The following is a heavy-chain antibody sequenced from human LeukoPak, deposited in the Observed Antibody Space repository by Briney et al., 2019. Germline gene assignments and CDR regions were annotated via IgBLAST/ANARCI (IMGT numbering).Heavy chain of an antibody. CDR2: ISSSSSLI. Sequence: PGGSLRLSCAASGFTFSSSDMDWVRQAPGKGLEWVASISSSSSLIYYTDSVKGRFTISRDNAKNSLYLRMNSLRAEDTAVYFCAKEGRSTTPGYWGQGTLVTVSS. CDR1: GFTFSSSD. V-gene: IGHV3-21*01. CDR3: AKEGRSTTPGY. D-gene: IGHD6-13*01. J-gene: IGHJ4*02.